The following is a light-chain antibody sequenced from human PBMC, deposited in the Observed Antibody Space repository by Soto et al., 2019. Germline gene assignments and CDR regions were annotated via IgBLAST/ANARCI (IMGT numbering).Light chain of an antibody. J-gene: IGKJ1*01. CDR2: GAS. V-gene: IGKV3-20*01. CDR3: QQYGSSPWT. CDR1: QSISSSY. Sequence: IVLTQSPATLSLSPGERATLSCRASQSISSSYLAWYQQKPGQAPRLLIYGASSRATGIPDRFSGSGSGTDFTLTISRLGPEDFAVYYCQQYGSSPWTFGQGTKVDIK.